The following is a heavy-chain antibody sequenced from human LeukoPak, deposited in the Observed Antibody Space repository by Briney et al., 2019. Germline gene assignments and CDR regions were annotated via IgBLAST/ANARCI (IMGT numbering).Heavy chain of an antibody. V-gene: IGHV4-59*08. J-gene: IGHJ5*02. CDR1: GGSISSYY. CDR2: IYYSGST. D-gene: IGHD2-15*01. Sequence: PSETLSLTCTVSGGSISSYYWSWIRQPPGKGLEWIGYIYYSGSTNYNPSLKSRVTISVDTSKNQFSLKLSSVTAADTAVYYCARRSGESGGSWNPYNWFDPWGQGTLVTVSS. CDR3: ARRSGESGGSWNPYNWFDP.